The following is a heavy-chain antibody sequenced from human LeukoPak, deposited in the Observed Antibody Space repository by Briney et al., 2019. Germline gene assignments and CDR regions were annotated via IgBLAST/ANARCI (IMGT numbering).Heavy chain of an antibody. CDR3: ARAYGMDV. J-gene: IGHJ6*02. Sequence: XVSCXXXGYTXTXYAMHXVRQAPGQRLEWMGWINAGNGNTKYSQKFQGRVTITRDTSASTAYMELSSLRSEDTAVYYCARAYGMDVWGQGTTVTVSS. CDR2: INAGNGNT. CDR1: GYTXTXYA. V-gene: IGHV1-3*01.